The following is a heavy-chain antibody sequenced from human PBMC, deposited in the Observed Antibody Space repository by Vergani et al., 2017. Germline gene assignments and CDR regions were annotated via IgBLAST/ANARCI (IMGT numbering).Heavy chain of an antibody. CDR1: GGSFSGYY. V-gene: IGHV4-34*01. D-gene: IGHD6-13*01. CDR2: INHSGST. Sequence: QVQLQQWGAGLLKPSETLSLTCAVYGGSFSGYYWSWIRQPPGKGLEWIGEINHSGSTNYNPSLKSRVTISVDTSKNQFSLKLSSVTAADTAVYYCARGVRSSPDSGCYMDVWGKGTTVTVSS. CDR3: ARGVRSSPDSGCYMDV. J-gene: IGHJ6*03.